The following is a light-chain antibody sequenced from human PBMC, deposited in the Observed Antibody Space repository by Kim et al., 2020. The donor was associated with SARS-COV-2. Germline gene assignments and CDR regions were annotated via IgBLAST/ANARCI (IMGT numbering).Light chain of an antibody. CDR3: QAWDSSTAV. J-gene: IGLJ2*01. V-gene: IGLV3-1*01. Sequence: SVSPGQTASITCSGDKLGDFYACWYQQKPGQSPVLVIYEDNKRPSGIPVRFSGSNSGSTATLTISGTQAMDEADYFCQAWDSSTAVFGGGTQLTVL. CDR1: KLGDFY. CDR2: EDN.